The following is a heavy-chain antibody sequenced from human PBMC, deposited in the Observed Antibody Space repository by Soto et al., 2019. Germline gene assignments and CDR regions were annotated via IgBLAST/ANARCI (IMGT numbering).Heavy chain of an antibody. CDR2: INPSSGTT. CDR3: ARSLGETTSLFDY. D-gene: IGHD1-26*01. V-gene: IGHV1-46*01. CDR1: GYIFIHCF. Sequence: QVQLVQSGAEMKQPGASVKLSCQASGYIFIHCFMHWVRQAPGQGLEWMGGINPSSGTTTNAQKFQGRATVTRDTSTSTGYMELSSLGSGDTAMYYCARSLGETTSLFDYWGQGRLVTVSA. J-gene: IGHJ4*02.